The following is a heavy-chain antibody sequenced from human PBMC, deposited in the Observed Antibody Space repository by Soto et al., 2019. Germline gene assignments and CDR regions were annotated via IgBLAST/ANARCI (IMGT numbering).Heavy chain of an antibody. V-gene: IGHV1-18*01. CDR2: ISAYNGNT. D-gene: IGHD6-6*01. CDR1: GHTFTSYG. Sequence: ASVKVSCKASGHTFTSYGISWVRQAPGQGLEWMGWISAYNGNTNYAQKLQGRVTMTTDTSTSTAYMELRSLRSDDTAVYYCAGEYSSSSSVWFDPWGQGTLVTVS. J-gene: IGHJ5*02. CDR3: AGEYSSSSSVWFDP.